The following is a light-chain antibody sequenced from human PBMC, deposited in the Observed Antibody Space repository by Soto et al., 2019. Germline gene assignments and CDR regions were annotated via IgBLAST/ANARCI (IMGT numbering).Light chain of an antibody. J-gene: IGKJ5*01. CDR2: GVS. CDR3: QQSYTAPSIT. V-gene: IGKV1-39*01. CDR1: QSISSS. Sequence: IQMTPSTSSLSASVGDKVTITCRASQSISSSLNWYQQKSGKAPNLLIYGVSRLQGGVPSRFSGSGSGTDFTLSISSLQPEDFATYYCQQSYTAPSITFGQGTRLEIK.